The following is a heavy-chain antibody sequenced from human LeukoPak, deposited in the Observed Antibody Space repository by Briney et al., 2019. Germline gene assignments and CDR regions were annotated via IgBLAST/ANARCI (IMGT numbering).Heavy chain of an antibody. J-gene: IGHJ4*02. Sequence: SGGSLRLSCAASGFTFSDYYMSWIRQAPGKGGEWVSYISSSGSTIYYADSVKGRFTISRDNAKNTLYLQMNSLRPEDTAVYYCARDRLLITVAGTVDQWGRGTLVTVSS. V-gene: IGHV3-11*04. D-gene: IGHD6-19*01. CDR2: ISSSGSTI. CDR1: GFTFSDYY. CDR3: ARDRLLITVAGTVDQ.